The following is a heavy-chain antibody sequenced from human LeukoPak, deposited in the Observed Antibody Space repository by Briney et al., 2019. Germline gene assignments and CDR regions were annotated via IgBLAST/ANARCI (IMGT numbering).Heavy chain of an antibody. D-gene: IGHD2-15*01. V-gene: IGHV4-34*01. J-gene: IGHJ5*02. CDR1: GGSFSGYY. Sequence: SETLPLTCAVYGGSFSGYYWSWIRQPPGKRLEWIGEINHSGSTNYNPSLKSRVTISVDTSKNQFSLKLSSVTAADTAVYYCARGTILLVVVAATGWFDPWGQGTLVTVSS. CDR3: ARGTILLVVVAATGWFDP. CDR2: INHSGST.